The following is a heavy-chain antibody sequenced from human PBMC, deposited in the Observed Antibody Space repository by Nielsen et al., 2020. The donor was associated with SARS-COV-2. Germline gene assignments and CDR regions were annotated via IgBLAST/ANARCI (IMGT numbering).Heavy chain of an antibody. J-gene: IGHJ6*02. CDR2: IWYDGSNK. V-gene: IGHV3-33*01. Sequence: GESLKISCAASGFTFSSYGMHWVRQAPGKGLEWVAVIWYDGSNKYYADSVKGRFTISRDNSKNTLYLQMNSLRAEDTAVYYCARDFRSSRPPYYYYGMDVWGQGTTVTVSS. D-gene: IGHD6-13*01. CDR1: GFTFSSYG. CDR3: ARDFRSSRPPYYYYGMDV.